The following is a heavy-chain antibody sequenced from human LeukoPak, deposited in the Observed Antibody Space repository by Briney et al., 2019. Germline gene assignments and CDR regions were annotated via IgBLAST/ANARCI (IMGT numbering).Heavy chain of an antibody. D-gene: IGHD3-10*01. Sequence: SETLSLTCTVSGGSISSYYWSWIRQPPGKGLDWIGYIYYSGSTYYNPSLKSRVTISVDTSKNQFSLKLSSVTAADTAVYYCAASVWFGELIDSPWGQGTLVTVSS. CDR2: IYYSGST. CDR1: GGSISSYY. V-gene: IGHV4-59*04. J-gene: IGHJ5*02. CDR3: AASVWFGELIDSP.